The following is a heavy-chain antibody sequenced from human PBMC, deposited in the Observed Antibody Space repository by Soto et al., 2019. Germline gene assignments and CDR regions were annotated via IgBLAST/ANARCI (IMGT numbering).Heavy chain of an antibody. D-gene: IGHD3-16*01. J-gene: IGHJ4*02. CDR1: GYTFTTYA. CDR3: ARDPGYYDSGGSYHY. Sequence: QVQLVQSGAEVKKPGASVKVSCKASGYTFTTYALHGVRQAPGQRLEWMGWINANNGNTKYSQKFQGRVTITRDTSARTAYMELNRLRSEGTAVYYRARDPGYYDSGGSYHYWGQGTLVTVSS. CDR2: INANNGNT. V-gene: IGHV1-3*01.